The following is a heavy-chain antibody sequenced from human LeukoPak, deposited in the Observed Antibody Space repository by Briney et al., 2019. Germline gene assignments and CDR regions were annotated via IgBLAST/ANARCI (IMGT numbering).Heavy chain of an antibody. CDR3: AREGGGSNRCLD. CDR2: IYAPGTT. CDR1: GGSISGYF. V-gene: IGHV4-4*07. D-gene: IGHD3-16*02. J-gene: IGHJ1*01. Sequence: PSETLSLTCTVAGGSISGYFWSWIRQPAGKGLEWVGRIYAPGTTNYNPSPQSRVTMSVDTSNNQSSLNLTSVTAADTAVYYCAREGGGSNRCLDWGQGTLVTVSS.